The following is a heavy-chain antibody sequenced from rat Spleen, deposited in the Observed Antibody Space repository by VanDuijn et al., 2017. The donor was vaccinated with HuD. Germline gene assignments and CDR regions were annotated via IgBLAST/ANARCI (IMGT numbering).Heavy chain of an antibody. CDR2: ISTSGGST. D-gene: IGHD1-2*01. V-gene: IGHV5-27*01. Sequence: EVELVESGGGLVQPGRSMKLSCAASGFTFSNYGMAWVRQAPTKGLEWVASISTSGGSTYYRDSVKGRFTISRDNTKSTLYLQMDSLRSEDTATYYCTTDPYYSNYPFAYWGQGTLVTVSS. CDR1: GFTFSNYG. CDR3: TTDPYYSNYPFAY. J-gene: IGHJ3*01.